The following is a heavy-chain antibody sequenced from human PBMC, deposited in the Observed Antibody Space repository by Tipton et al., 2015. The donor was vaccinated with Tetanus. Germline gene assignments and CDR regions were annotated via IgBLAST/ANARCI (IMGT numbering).Heavy chain of an antibody. D-gene: IGHD3-22*01. J-gene: IGHJ4*02. V-gene: IGHV3-33*01. CDR3: ARDHTFTVSQSRGGLDY. CDR2: IWNDGSNT. Sequence: SGFSFSSYGMHWVRQAPGKGLEWVALIWNDGSNTYYADSVKGRFTISRDNSKNTLYLQMSSLRDEDTAVYFCARDHTFTVSQSRGGLDYWGQGTLVTVSS. CDR1: GFSFSSYG.